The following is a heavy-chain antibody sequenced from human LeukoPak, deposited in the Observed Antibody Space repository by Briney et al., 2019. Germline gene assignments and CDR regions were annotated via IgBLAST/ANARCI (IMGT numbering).Heavy chain of an antibody. CDR3: AREAVTMVRDNWFDP. Sequence: ASVKVSCKASGYTFTSYGISWVRRAPGQGLEWMGWISAYNGNTNYAQKLQGRVTMTTDTSTSTAYMELRSLRSDDTAVYYCAREAVTMVRDNWFDPWGQGTLVTVSS. V-gene: IGHV1-18*01. CDR1: GYTFTSYG. J-gene: IGHJ5*02. D-gene: IGHD3-10*01. CDR2: ISAYNGNT.